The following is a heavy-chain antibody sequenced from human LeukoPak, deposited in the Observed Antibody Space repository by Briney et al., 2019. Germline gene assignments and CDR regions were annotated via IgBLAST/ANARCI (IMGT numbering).Heavy chain of an antibody. J-gene: IGHJ4*02. CDR1: GGSISSYY. Sequence: SETLSLTCTVSGGSISSYYWSWIRQPPGKGLEWIGYIYHSGSTHYNPSLKSRVTISVDRSKNQFSLKLSSVTAADTAVYYCARASSSWPGLCDYWGQGTLVTVSS. CDR3: ARASSSWPGLCDY. CDR2: IYHSGST. V-gene: IGHV4-59*12. D-gene: IGHD6-13*01.